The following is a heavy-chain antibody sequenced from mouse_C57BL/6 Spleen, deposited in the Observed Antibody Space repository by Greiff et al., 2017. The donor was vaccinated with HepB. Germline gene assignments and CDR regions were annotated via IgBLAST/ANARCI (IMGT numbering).Heavy chain of an antibody. CDR2: ISSGGSYT. V-gene: IGHV5-6*01. CDR1: GFTFSSYG. J-gene: IGHJ1*03. D-gene: IGHD1-1*01. Sequence: EVQLQESGGDLVKPGGSLKLSCAASGFTFSSYGMSWVRQTPDKRLEWVATISSGGSYTYYPDSVKGRFTISRDNAKNTLYLQMSSLKSEDTAMYYCARQGSAGSSTWWYFDVWGTGTTVTVSS. CDR3: ARQGSAGSSTWWYFDV.